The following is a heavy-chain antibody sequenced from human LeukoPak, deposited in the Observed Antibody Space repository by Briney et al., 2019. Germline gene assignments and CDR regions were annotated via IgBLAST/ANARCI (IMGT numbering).Heavy chain of an antibody. CDR2: ISAYNGNT. V-gene: IGHV1-18*01. D-gene: IGHD3-10*01. CDR1: GYTFTSYG. Sequence: ASVKVSCKASGYTFTSYGISWVRQAPGQGLEWMGWISAYNGNTNYAQKLQGRVTMTTDTSTSTAYMELRSLRSDDTAVYYCARASFSDYYGSGSEYFQHWGQGTLVTVSS. CDR3: ARASFSDYYGSGSEYFQH. J-gene: IGHJ1*01.